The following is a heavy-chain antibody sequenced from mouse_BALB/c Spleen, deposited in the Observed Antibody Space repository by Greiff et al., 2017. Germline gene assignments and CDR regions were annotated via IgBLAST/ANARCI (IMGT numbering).Heavy chain of an antibody. CDR2: IDPANGNT. CDR1: GFNIKDTY. D-gene: IGHD2-3*01. J-gene: IGHJ3*01. Sequence: EVQLQQSGAELVKPGASVKLSCTASGFNIKDTYMHWVKQRPEQGLDWIGRIDPANGNTKYDPKFQGKATITADTSSNTAYLQLSSLTSEDTAVYYCARGYDGYPEAYWGQGTLVTVSA. V-gene: IGHV14-3*02. CDR3: ARGYDGYPEAY.